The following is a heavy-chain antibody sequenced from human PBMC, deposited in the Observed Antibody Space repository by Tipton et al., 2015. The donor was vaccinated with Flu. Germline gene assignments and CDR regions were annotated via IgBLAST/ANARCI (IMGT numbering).Heavy chain of an antibody. CDR2: THHTGKT. D-gene: IGHD7-27*01. V-gene: IGHV4-59*07. Sequence: TLSLTCIVSGDYISDYYWNWIRQSPGGGLEWLGYTHHTGKTNQNPSLKSRLTVSVDTSRNQFSLTLNSVTAADTAVYFCARGNWGGAFDTWGQGTMVTVPS. CDR1: GDYISDYY. CDR3: ARGNWGGAFDT. J-gene: IGHJ3*02.